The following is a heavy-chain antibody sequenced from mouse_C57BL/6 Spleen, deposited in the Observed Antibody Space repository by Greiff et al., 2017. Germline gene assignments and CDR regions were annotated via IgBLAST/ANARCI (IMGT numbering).Heavy chain of an antibody. CDR3: ARDLGGTVDY. CDR2: ISYDGSN. V-gene: IGHV3-6*01. CDR1: GYSITSGYY. Sequence: EVQLQESGPGLVKPSQSLSLTCSVTGYSITSGYYWNWIRQFPGNKLEWMGYISYDGSNNYNPSLKNRISITRDTSKNQFFLKLNSVTTEDTATYYCARDLGGTVDYWGQGTTLTVSS. D-gene: IGHD4-1*01. J-gene: IGHJ2*01.